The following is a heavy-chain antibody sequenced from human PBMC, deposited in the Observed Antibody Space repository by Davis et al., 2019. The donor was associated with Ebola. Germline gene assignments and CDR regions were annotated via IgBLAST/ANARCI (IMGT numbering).Heavy chain of an antibody. D-gene: IGHD6-19*01. CDR1: GGSFSGYY. CDR2: INHSGST. Sequence: MPSETLSLTCAVYGGSFSGYYWSWIRQPPGKGLEWIGEINHSGSTNYNPSLKSRVTISVDTSKNQFSLKLSSVTAADTAVYYCARVIAVAYDAFDIWGQGTMVTVSS. V-gene: IGHV4-34*01. CDR3: ARVIAVAYDAFDI. J-gene: IGHJ3*02.